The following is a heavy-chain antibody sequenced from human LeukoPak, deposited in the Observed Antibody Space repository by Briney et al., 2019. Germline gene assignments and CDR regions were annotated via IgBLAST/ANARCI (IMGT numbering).Heavy chain of an antibody. V-gene: IGHV1-18*04. J-gene: IGHJ6*03. CDR1: GYTFTSYY. D-gene: IGHD6-13*01. CDR2: ISAYNGNT. CDR3: ARDRGSSWYHYYYYYMDV. Sequence: ASVKVSCKASGYTFTSYYMHWVRQAPGQGLEWMGWISAYNGNTNYAQKLQGRVTMTTDTSTSTAYMELRSLRSDDTAVYYCARDRGSSWYHYYYYYMDVWGKGTTVTVSS.